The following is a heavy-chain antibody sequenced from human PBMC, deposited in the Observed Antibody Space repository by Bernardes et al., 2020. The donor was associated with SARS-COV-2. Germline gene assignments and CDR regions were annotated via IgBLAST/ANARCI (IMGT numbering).Heavy chain of an antibody. V-gene: IGHV3-30*03. CDR2: ISYDGSQK. Sequence: GSLRLSCAGSGFPFSNYGMHWVRQAPGKGLEWVATISYDGSQKKYADSVKGRFTISRDNSKNTLFLQMNSLRTEDTAVHFCAIGAVAGTESFGFWGQGALVTVSS. J-gene: IGHJ4*02. CDR1: GFPFSNYG. CDR3: AIGAVAGTESFGF. D-gene: IGHD6-19*01.